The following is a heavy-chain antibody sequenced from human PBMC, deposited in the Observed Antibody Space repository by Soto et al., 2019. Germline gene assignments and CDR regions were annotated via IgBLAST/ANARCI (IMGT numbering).Heavy chain of an antibody. CDR3: ARVADYYDSSGYLPVVD. CDR1: GYTFTTYY. D-gene: IGHD3-22*01. CDR2: ISPDGGRT. J-gene: IGHJ4*02. Sequence: QVQLVQSGAEVKKPGASVKVSCKASGYTFTTYYMHWVRQAPGQGLEWMGIISPDGGRTSYAQKFQGRVTMTRDTSTSTVYMELSSLRSEDTAVYYCARVADYYDSSGYLPVVDWGQGTLVTVSS. V-gene: IGHV1-46*01.